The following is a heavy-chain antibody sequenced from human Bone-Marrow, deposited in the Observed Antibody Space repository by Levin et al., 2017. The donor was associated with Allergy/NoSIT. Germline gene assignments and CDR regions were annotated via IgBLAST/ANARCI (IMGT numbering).Heavy chain of an antibody. V-gene: IGHV1-69*01. Sequence: AGGSLRLSCKASGDTFSTYALSWVRQAPGEGLEWMGGIIPIFGTANYAQKFQGRVTISADESTGTAYMELISLRSEDTAVYYCARRDYDSNTYHSYYYYGMDVWGQGTTVTVSS. J-gene: IGHJ6*02. D-gene: IGHD3-22*01. CDR2: IIPIFGTA. CDR1: GDTFSTYA. CDR3: ARRDYDSNTYHSYYYYGMDV.